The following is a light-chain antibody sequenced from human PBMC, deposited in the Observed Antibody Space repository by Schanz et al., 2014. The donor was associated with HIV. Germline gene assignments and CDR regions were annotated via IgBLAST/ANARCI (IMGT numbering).Light chain of an antibody. V-gene: IGKV3-15*01. J-gene: IGKJ1*01. CDR2: DTS. Sequence: EIVLTQSPGTLSLSPGERATLSCRASQSVGSNVAWYQQKPGRAPRLLIYDTSKRATGIPDRFSGSESGTEFTLTISSLQSEDFAVYYCQQYNKWPWTFGQGTKVEIK. CDR1: QSVGSN. CDR3: QQYNKWPWT.